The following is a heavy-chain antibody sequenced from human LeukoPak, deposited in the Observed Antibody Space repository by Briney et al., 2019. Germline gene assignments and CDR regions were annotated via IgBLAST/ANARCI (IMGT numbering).Heavy chain of an antibody. V-gene: IGHV1-69*06. J-gene: IGHJ4*02. CDR3: ARGRGYSYGYFAW. CDR1: GGTFSSYA. CDR2: IIPIFGTA. D-gene: IGHD5-18*01. Sequence: ASVKVSCKASGGTFSSYAISWVRQAPGHGLEWMGGIIPIFGTANYAQKFQGRVTITADKSTSTAYMELSSLRSEDTAVYYCARGRGYSYGYFAWWGQGTLVTVSS.